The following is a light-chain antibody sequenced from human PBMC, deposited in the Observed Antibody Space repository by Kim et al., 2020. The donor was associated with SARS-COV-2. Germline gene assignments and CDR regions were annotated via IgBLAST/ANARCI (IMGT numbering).Light chain of an antibody. CDR2: NDN. CDR1: RSNIGANS. J-gene: IGLJ3*02. CDR3: AAWDDSLGGLWV. Sequence: QTITISCSGSRSNIGANSVTWDQQPPGTAPKLLIYNDNQRPSGVPDRFSGSKSGTSASLAISGLQSDDEADYYCAAWDDSLGGLWVFGGGTQLTVL. V-gene: IGLV1-44*01.